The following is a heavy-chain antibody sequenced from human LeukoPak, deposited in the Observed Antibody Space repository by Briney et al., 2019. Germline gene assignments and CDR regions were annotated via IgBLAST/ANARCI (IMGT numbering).Heavy chain of an antibody. CDR1: GVSFSSYE. Sequence: GGTPRLSCAASGVSFSSYEMNWVRPAPGKGLERVSYNSSSGSTISYADPVKVRFTISRYHAKNSPYLQINSRRAQESAVYYFSRVLRAYADYWGEGALGTVSS. J-gene: IGHJ4*02. CDR3: SRVLRAYADY. D-gene: IGHD5-12*01. CDR2: NSSSGSTI. V-gene: IGHV3-48*03.